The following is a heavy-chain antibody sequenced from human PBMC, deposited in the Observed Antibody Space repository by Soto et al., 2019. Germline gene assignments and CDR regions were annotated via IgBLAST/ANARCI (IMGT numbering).Heavy chain of an antibody. D-gene: IGHD2-2*01. CDR3: ARGSYCSSTSCRVLYYYYYMDV. J-gene: IGHJ6*03. CDR1: GGSFSGYY. V-gene: IGHV4-34*01. CDR2: INHSGST. Sequence: SEPLSLTCAVYGGSFSGYYWSWIRQPPGKGLEWIGEINHSGSTNYNPSLKSRVTISVDTSKNQFSLKLSSVTAADTAVYYCARGSYCSSTSCRVLYYYYYMDVWGKGTTVTVSS.